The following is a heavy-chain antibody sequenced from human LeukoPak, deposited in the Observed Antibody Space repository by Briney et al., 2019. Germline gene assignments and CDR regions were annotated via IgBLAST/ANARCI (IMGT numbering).Heavy chain of an antibody. CDR3: PRQQRYCSSTSCYTKGFDS. Sequence: GGSRKISCKGSGYRFTSYWIGWVRPLPGKGLDWMGIIYPGDSDTRYSPSFQGQVTISADKSISTAYLQWRSLKASDTAMYYCPRQQRYCSSTSCYTKGFDSWGPGTLVTVSS. CDR2: IYPGDSDT. J-gene: IGHJ4*02. D-gene: IGHD2-2*02. CDR1: GYRFTSYW. V-gene: IGHV5-51*01.